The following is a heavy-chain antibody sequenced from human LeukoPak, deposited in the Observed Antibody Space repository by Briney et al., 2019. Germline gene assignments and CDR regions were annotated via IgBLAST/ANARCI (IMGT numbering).Heavy chain of an antibody. D-gene: IGHD2-2*01. CDR3: ARRSHHSRYCSSTSCSAGGDY. Sequence: ASVKVSCKASGGTFSSYAISWVRQAPGQGLEWMGGIVPIFGTANYAQKFQGRVTITADESTSTAYMELSSLRSEDTAVYYCARRSHHSRYCSSTSCSAGGDYWGQGTLVTVSS. J-gene: IGHJ4*02. CDR2: IVPIFGTA. CDR1: GGTFSSYA. V-gene: IGHV1-69*13.